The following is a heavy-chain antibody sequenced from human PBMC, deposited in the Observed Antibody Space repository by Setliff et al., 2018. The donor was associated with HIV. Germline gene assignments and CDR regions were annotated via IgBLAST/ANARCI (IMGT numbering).Heavy chain of an antibody. J-gene: IGHJ6*03. CDR2: IYISGST. V-gene: IGHV4-4*07. CDR3: ARDSQNYGRETYYYYYYMDV. CDR1: GGSISSYY. Sequence: SETLSLTCTVSGGSISSYYWSWIRQPAGKGLEWIGHIYISGSTNYNPSFNSRVTMSVDTSKNQFSLRLTSVTAADTAMYHCARDSQNYGRETYYYYYYMDVWGKGTTVTVSS. D-gene: IGHD3-10*01.